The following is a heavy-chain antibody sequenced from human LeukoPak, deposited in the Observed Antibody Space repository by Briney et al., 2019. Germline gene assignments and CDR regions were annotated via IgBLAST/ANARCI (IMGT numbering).Heavy chain of an antibody. CDR2: IKQDGSEK. D-gene: IGHD1-26*01. CDR1: GFTFSNYW. J-gene: IGHJ4*02. CDR3: ARRGSFEFFDY. Sequence: GGSLRLSCAASGFTFSNYWMSWVRQAPRKGLEWVANIKQDGSEKYYVDSVKGRFTVSRDSAKNSLYLQMSSLRAEDTAVYYCARRGSFEFFDYWGQGTLVTVSS. V-gene: IGHV3-7*01.